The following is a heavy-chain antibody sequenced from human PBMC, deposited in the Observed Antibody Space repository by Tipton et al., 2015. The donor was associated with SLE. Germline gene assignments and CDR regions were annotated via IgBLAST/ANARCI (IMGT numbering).Heavy chain of an antibody. CDR2: IYYSGTT. CDR1: GGSISSSPYY. V-gene: IGHV4-39*01. CDR3: ARHDTNYGRNWFDP. J-gene: IGHJ5*02. D-gene: IGHD2-8*01. Sequence: TLSLTCTVSGGSISSSPYYWAWIRQPPGKGLEWIGSIYYSGTTYYNPSLKSRVTKSLDTSKNQFSLSLRSVTAADTAVYYCARHDTNYGRNWFDPWGQGTLVTVSS.